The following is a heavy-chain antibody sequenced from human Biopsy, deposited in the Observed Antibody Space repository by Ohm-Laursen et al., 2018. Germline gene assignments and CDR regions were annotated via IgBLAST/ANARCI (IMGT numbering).Heavy chain of an antibody. V-gene: IGHV3-23*01. CDR3: AKCMTYSGDGIDY. D-gene: IGHD5-12*01. J-gene: IGHJ4*02. Sequence: SLRLSCSASGFTFSSNAMSWVRQAPGKGLEWVPGISGRTSGTYYADSVKGRFTISRDNSKNTLYLQMSSLRAEDTALYYCAKCMTYSGDGIDYWGQGTLVTVSS. CDR1: GFTFSSNA. CDR2: ISGRTSGT.